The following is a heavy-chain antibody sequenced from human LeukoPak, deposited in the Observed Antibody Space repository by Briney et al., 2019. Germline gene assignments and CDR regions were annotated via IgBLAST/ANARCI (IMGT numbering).Heavy chain of an antibody. J-gene: IGHJ1*01. V-gene: IGHV3-21*04. CDR1: GFTFSSYS. CDR2: ISSSSSYI. Sequence: PGGSLRLSCAASGFTFSSYSMNWVRQAPGKGLEWVSSISSSSSYIYYADSVKGRFTVSRDDSRNTVYLQMNNLRVEETAVYYCAKANWISNADAVWWGQGALVTVSS. D-gene: IGHD1-1*01. CDR3: AKANWISNADAVW.